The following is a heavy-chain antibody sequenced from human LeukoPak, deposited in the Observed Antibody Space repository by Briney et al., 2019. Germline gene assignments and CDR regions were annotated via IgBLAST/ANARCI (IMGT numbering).Heavy chain of an antibody. CDR3: ARVDITLSDKLDY. V-gene: IGHV3-53*04. D-gene: IGHD1-20*01. CDR1: GFTVSTNC. J-gene: IGHJ4*02. CDR2: IYNTGST. Sequence: GGSLSLSCAASGFTVSTNCMIWVRQPPGKGLEWVSVIYNTGSTYNADSVKGRFTISRHNSKNTVYLQMNNLRAEDTAMYYCARVDITLSDKLDYWGQGTLVTVSS.